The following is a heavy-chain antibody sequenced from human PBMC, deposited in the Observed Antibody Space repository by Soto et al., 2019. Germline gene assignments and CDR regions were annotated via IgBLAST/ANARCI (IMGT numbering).Heavy chain of an antibody. CDR3: AREYYDFWSGYFDY. V-gene: IGHV1-18*01. CDR2: ISAYNGNT. Sequence: ASVKVSCKASGYTFTSYGISWVRQAPGQGLEWMGWISAYNGNTNYAQKLQGRVTMTTDTSTSTAYMELRSLRSDDTAVYYCAREYYDFWSGYFDYWGQGTLVTVSS. D-gene: IGHD3-3*01. J-gene: IGHJ4*02. CDR1: GYTFTSYG.